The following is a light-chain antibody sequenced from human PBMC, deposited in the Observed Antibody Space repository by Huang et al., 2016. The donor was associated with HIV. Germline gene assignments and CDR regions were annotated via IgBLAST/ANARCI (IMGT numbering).Light chain of an antibody. CDR3: QQYSNSPGYT. CDR1: QIVSSSY. J-gene: IGKJ2*01. V-gene: IGKV3-20*01. Sequence: PGERVTLSCRANQIVSSSYLAWYQQRPGRAPRLLMYSTSTRAAGIPDRFRGSGSGTDFTLSISRLEPEDFAVYYCQQYSNSPGYTFGQGTRLEIK. CDR2: STS.